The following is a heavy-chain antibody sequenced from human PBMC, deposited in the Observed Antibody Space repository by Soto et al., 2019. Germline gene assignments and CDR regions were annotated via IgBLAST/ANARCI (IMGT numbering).Heavy chain of an antibody. CDR2: ISGSGGST. Sequence: QAGGSLRLSCAASGFTFSSYAMSWVRQAPGKGLEWVSAISGSGGSTYYADSVKGRFTISRDNSKNTLYLQMNSLRAEDTAVYYCAKSLRPVVVAAILPFDYWGQGTLVTVSS. D-gene: IGHD2-21*02. CDR1: GFTFSSYA. J-gene: IGHJ4*02. V-gene: IGHV3-23*01. CDR3: AKSLRPVVVAAILPFDY.